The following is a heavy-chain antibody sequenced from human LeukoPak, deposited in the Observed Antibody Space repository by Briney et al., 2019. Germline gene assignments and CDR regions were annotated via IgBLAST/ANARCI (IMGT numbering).Heavy chain of an antibody. CDR2: IYYSGST. D-gene: IGHD3-22*01. V-gene: IGHV4-59*08. CDR3: AIHYYDSSGYYGDDAFDI. Sequence: SETLSLTCTVPGGSISSYYWSWIRQPPGKGLEWIGYIYYSGSTNYNPSLKSRVTISVDTSKNQFSLKLSSVTAADTAVYYCAIHYYDSSGYYGDDAFDIWGQGTMVTVSS. CDR1: GGSISSYY. J-gene: IGHJ3*02.